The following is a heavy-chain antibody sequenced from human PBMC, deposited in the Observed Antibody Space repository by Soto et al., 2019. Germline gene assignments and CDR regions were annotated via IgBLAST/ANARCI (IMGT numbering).Heavy chain of an antibody. Sequence: QVQLQQWGAGLLKPSETLSLTCAVSGGSFSGYYWSWIRQPPSKGLEWIGEINHGGSTNYNPSLKSRATISVDTSKNQVSLKMYSVTAADTAVFCGGRAKQDYYGRRPFDYRGQGALVTVSS. V-gene: IGHV4-34*01. CDR1: GGSFSGYY. CDR3: GRAKQDYYGRRPFDY. J-gene: IGHJ4*02. D-gene: IGHD3-10*01. CDR2: INHGGST.